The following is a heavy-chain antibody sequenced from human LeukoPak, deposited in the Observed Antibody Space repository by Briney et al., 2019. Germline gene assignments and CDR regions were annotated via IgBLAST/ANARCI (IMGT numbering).Heavy chain of an antibody. CDR3: GKGGTRVDP. CDR1: GDPISGYF. D-gene: IGHD1-26*01. CDR2: IYTTGSA. Sequence: SETLSLTCSVSGDPISGYFWTWVRQPAGKGLEWIGRIYTTGSADYSPSLANRVSMSVDKSKNQFSLTMRSVAFTDTAVYYCGKGGTRVDPWGEGTLVIVSS. V-gene: IGHV4-4*07. J-gene: IGHJ5*02.